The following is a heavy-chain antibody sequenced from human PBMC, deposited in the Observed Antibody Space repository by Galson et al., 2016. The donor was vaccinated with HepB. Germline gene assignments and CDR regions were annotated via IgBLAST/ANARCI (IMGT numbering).Heavy chain of an antibody. CDR3: VRSVSEAY. V-gene: IGHV3-7*01. J-gene: IGHJ4*02. CDR1: GFTFSEYL. CDR2: IKEDGSEK. Sequence: SLRLSCAASGFTFSEYLMTWVRQAPGKGLEWVANIKEDGSEKYYVDSVKGRFTISRDNAMNSLYLQMDSLRAEETAVYYCVRSVSEAYWGQGALVTVSS. D-gene: IGHD5/OR15-5a*01.